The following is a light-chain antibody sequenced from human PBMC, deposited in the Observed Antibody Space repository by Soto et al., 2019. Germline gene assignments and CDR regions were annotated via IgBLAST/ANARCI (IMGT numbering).Light chain of an antibody. V-gene: IGKV3-20*01. J-gene: IGKJ1*01. CDR1: QSVSSTS. Sequence: IVLTQSPGTLSLSPGERATLSCRASQSVSSTSLDWYQQKPSQAPRLLIYAAFNRDTGIPARFSGSASGTDFTLTISRLEAEDFAVYYCQHYANSVWTFGQGTTVEIK. CDR2: AAF. CDR3: QHYANSVWT.